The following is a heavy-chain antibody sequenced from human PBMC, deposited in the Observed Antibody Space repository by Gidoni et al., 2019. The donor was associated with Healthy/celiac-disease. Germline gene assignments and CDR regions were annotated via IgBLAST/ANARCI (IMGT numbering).Heavy chain of an antibody. D-gene: IGHD6-19*01. Sequence: EVQLLESGGGLVQPGGSLRLSCAASGFTFSSYAMSWVRQAPGKGLEWVSAISGRGGSTYYADYVKGRFTISRDNSKNTLYLQMNSLRAEDTAVYYCAKSVGQWLELDWFDPWGQGTLVTVSA. CDR3: AKSVGQWLELDWFDP. V-gene: IGHV3-23*01. J-gene: IGHJ5*02. CDR2: ISGRGGST. CDR1: GFTFSSYA.